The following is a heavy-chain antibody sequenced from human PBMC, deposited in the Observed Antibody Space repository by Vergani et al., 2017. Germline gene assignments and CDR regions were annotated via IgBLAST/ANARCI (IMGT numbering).Heavy chain of an antibody. J-gene: IGHJ3*02. Sequence: QVQLVQSGAEVKKPGASVKVSCKASGYTFTSYDINWVRQATGQGLEWMGWMNPNSGNTGYAQKFQGRVTMTRNTSISTAYMELSSLRSEDTAVYYCACALGRKRYFDWLSIDAFDIWGQGTMVTVSS. CDR2: MNPNSGNT. CDR3: ACALGRKRYFDWLSIDAFDI. CDR1: GYTFTSYD. D-gene: IGHD3-9*01. V-gene: IGHV1-8*01.